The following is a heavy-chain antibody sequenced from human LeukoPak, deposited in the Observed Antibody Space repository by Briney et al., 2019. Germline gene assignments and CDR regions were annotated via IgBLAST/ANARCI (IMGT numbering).Heavy chain of an antibody. Sequence: SETLSLTCTVSGGSISSYYWGWIRQPPGKGLEWIGYIYYSGSTNYNPSLKSRVTISVDTSKNQFSLKLSSVTAADTAVYYCARSRRDGYNYYFDYWGQGTLVTVSS. CDR1: GGSISSYY. D-gene: IGHD5-24*01. CDR3: ARSRRDGYNYYFDY. J-gene: IGHJ4*02. CDR2: IYYSGST. V-gene: IGHV4-59*01.